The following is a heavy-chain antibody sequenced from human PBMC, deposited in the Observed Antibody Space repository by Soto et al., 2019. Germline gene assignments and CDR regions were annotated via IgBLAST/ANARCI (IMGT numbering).Heavy chain of an antibody. J-gene: IGHJ4*02. CDR1: GGSISSYY. CDR2: IYYSGST. D-gene: IGHD2-15*01. Sequence: PSETLSLTCTVSGGSISSYYWSWIRQPPGKGLEWIGYIYYSGSTNYNPSLKSRVTISVDTSKNQFSLKLSSVTAADTAVYYCARVGSSIQYYFDYWGQGTLVTVSS. CDR3: ARVGSSIQYYFDY. V-gene: IGHV4-59*01.